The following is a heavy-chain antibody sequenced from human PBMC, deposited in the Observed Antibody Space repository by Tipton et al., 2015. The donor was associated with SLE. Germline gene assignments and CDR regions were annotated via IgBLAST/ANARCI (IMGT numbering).Heavy chain of an antibody. V-gene: IGHV4-31*03. J-gene: IGHJ5*02. CDR1: GGSISSDGFY. D-gene: IGHD5-18*01. Sequence: TLSLTCTVSGGSISSDGFYWGWIRQHPGKDLEWIGYMYFSGTMYYNPSLKSRVTMSVDTAKNQFSLRLTSVIAADTAVYYCARLHGYSYGLNWFDPWGQGTLISVSS. CDR2: MYFSGTM. CDR3: ARLHGYSYGLNWFDP.